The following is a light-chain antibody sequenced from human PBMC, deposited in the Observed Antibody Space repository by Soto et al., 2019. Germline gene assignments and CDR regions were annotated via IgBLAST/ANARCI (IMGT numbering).Light chain of an antibody. V-gene: IGLV2-8*01. CDR3: SSDAGSGTYV. CDR2: EVS. CDR1: SSDVGGYNF. J-gene: IGLJ1*01. Sequence: QSVLTQPPSASGSPGQSVTISCTGTSSDVGGYNFVSWYQQHPGKAPKLMIYEVSKRPSGVPDRFSGSKSGNTASLTVSGLQAEDEADYHCSSDAGSGTYVFGTGTKLTVL.